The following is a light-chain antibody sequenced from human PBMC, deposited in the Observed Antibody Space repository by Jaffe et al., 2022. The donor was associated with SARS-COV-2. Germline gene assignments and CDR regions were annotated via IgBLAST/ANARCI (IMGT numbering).Light chain of an antibody. CDR3: MQVTQLPYT. Sequence: DIVMTQTPLSSPVTLGQPASISCRSSQSLVDSDGNTYLNWFQQRPGQPPRLLIHKTSNRFSGVPDRFSGHGAGTDFTLQISRVEAEDVGIYYCMQVTQLPYTFGQGTKLEIK. CDR2: KTS. J-gene: IGKJ2*01. CDR1: QSLVDSDGNTY. V-gene: IGKV2-24*01.